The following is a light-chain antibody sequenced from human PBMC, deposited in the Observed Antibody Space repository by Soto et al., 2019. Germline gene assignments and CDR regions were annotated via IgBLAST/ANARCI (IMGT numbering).Light chain of an antibody. J-gene: IGLJ3*02. CDR1: SSNSGGRY. Sequence: QSVLNQPPSASGTPGQRGTISCSGSSSNSGGRYVYWYQQLPGTAPKLLIYENRKRPSGVPDRFAGSKSGTSASLAISGLRSEDEADYYCAAWDDSVRGVFGGGTKLTVL. CDR2: ENR. V-gene: IGLV1-47*01. CDR3: AAWDDSVRGV.